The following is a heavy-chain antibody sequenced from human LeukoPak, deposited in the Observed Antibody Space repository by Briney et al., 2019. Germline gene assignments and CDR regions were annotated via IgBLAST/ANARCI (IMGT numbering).Heavy chain of an antibody. CDR1: GFTFDDYG. CDR2: ISWNSGNV. D-gene: IGHD6-19*01. J-gene: IGHJ5*01. V-gene: IGHV3-9*01. Sequence: GGSLRLSCAASGFTFDDYGMHWVRQPPGKGLEWVSGISWNSGNVGYADSVKGRFTISRDNVRNSLYLQMNSLRAEDTALYYCAKVDGYNSGWYDSWGQGTLVTVSS. CDR3: AKVDGYNSGWYDS.